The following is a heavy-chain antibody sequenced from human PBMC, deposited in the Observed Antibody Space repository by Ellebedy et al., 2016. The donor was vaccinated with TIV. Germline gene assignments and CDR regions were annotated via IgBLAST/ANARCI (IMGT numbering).Heavy chain of an antibody. CDR3: GRVLGSYGWFDP. D-gene: IGHD3-16*01. CDR1: GYTFTSYY. V-gene: IGHV1-46*01. J-gene: IGHJ5*02. Sequence: AASVKVSCKASGYTFTSYYIHWVRQAPGQGLAWMGIINPTGGSTNYEQKFQGRVSMTRDTSTSTVYMELSSLRSEDTAVYYCGRVLGSYGWFDPWGQGTLVTVSS. CDR2: INPTGGST.